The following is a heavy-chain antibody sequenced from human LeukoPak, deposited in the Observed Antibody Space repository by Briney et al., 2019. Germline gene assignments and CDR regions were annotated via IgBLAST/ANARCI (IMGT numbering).Heavy chain of an antibody. D-gene: IGHD2-2*01. J-gene: IGHJ4*02. CDR1: GLPFKRYD. CDR3: AKDQAPYCSSSSCCATYFVY. V-gene: IGHV3-30*18. CDR2: ISYDGSNK. Sequence: PGGSLILSCAASGLPFKRYDMHWVRQAPGKGLEWVAVISYDGSNKYYAGSVKGRFTISRDNSKNTLYLQMNSLRAEDTAVYYCAKDQAPYCSSSSCCATYFVYWGQGTLVTVSS.